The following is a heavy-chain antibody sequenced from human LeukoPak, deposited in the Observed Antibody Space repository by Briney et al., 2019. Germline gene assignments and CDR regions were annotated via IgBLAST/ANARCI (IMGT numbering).Heavy chain of an antibody. CDR3: ARADSSGYYKHAFDI. J-gene: IGHJ3*02. D-gene: IGHD3-22*01. V-gene: IGHV4-39*07. Sequence: PSETLSLTCTVSGGSISSSNYYWGWIRQPPGKGLEWIGSIYYSGSTYYNPSLKSRVTISVDTSKNQFSLKLSSVIAADTAVYYCARADSSGYYKHAFDIWGQGTMVAVSS. CDR1: GGSISSSNYY. CDR2: IYYSGST.